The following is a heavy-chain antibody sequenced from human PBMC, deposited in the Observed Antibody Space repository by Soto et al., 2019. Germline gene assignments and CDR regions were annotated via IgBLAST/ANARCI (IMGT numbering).Heavy chain of an antibody. D-gene: IGHD4-17*01. CDR2: IYYSGST. CDR1: GGTISSSGYS. CDR3: ASTGIDYGEPVWWFDP. J-gene: IGHJ5*02. V-gene: IGHV4-61*05. Sequence: SETQSLTCTVSGGTISSSGYSWGWLRQPPGKGLEWIGYIYYSGSTNYNPSLKSRVTISVDTSKNQFSLKLSSVTAADTAVYYCASTGIDYGEPVWWFDPWGQGTLVTVSS.